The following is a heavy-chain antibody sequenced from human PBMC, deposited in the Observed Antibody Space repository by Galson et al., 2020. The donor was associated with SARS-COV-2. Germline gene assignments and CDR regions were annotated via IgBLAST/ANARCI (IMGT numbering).Heavy chain of an antibody. Sequence: ASVKVSCKASGYIFNTYGISWVRQAPGQGLEWMGWISGYNGDTILAQKLQGRVTMTTDTSTSTVYMELRSLISDDTAVYYCARDIYDSSGYRMGYWGQAALVTVCS. J-gene: IGHJ4*02. CDR1: GYIFNTYG. D-gene: IGHD3-22*01. CDR2: ISGYNGDT. CDR3: ARDIYDSSGYRMGY. V-gene: IGHV1-18*01.